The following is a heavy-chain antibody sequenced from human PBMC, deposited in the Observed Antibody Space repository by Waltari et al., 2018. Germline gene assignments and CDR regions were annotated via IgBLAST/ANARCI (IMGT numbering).Heavy chain of an antibody. CDR1: GFTFTNYG. CDR2: ISYDGTKP. Sequence: QVQLVESGGGVVQPGRSLRLSCKGSGFTFTNYGFHWIRQAPGKGLQWVALISYDGTKPFYSDSVRGRFTISKDFSSNTLYLQMNFLTTDDTAMYFCAKRAPAYYGSHVFDFWG. CDR3: AKRAPAYYGSHVFDF. V-gene: IGHV3-30*18. D-gene: IGHD1-26*01. J-gene: IGHJ3*01.